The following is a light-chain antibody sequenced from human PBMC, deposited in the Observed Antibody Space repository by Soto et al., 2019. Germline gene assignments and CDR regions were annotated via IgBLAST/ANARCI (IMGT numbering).Light chain of an antibody. CDR3: QQYGFS. CDR2: DAS. V-gene: IGKV1-5*01. Sequence: DIQMTQSPSTLSASVGDRVTITCRASQSVNYWLAWYQQKPGMAPKLLIHDASSLESGVPSRFSGSGSGTEFTLTISSLQPDDSATYDCQQYGFSFGPGTKVEIK. CDR1: QSVNYW. J-gene: IGKJ3*01.